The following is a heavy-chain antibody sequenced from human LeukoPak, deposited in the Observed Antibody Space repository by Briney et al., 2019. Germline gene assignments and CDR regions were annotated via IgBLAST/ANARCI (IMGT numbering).Heavy chain of an antibody. D-gene: IGHD3-10*01. Sequence: PSETLSLTCTVSGGSISSSSYYWGWIRQPPGKGLEWIGRSYYSGSTYYNPSLKRRVTISVDTSNNQFSLKLSSVTAADTAVYYCARHAQYGSGRNWFDPWGQGTLVTVSS. J-gene: IGHJ5*02. CDR3: ARHAQYGSGRNWFDP. CDR2: SYYSGST. CDR1: GGSISSSSYY. V-gene: IGHV4-39*01.